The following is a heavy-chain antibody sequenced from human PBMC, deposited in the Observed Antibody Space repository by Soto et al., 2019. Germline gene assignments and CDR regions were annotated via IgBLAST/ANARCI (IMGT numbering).Heavy chain of an antibody. J-gene: IGHJ2*01. D-gene: IGHD5-12*01. CDR2: IIPIFGTA. V-gene: IGHV1-69*12. CDR1: GGTFSSYT. CDR3: ARGNHRWLQLWYFDL. Sequence: QVQLVQSGAEVKKPGSSVTVSCKASGGTFSSYTISWVRQAPGQGLEWMGGIIPIFGTANYAQKFQGRVTIAAEESTSTAYKELSSLRSEDTAVYHCARGNHRWLQLWYFDLWGRGTLVTVSS.